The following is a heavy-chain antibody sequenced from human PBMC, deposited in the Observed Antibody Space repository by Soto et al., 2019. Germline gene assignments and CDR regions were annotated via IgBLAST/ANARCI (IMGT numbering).Heavy chain of an antibody. CDR1: GGSISSGDYY. CDR3: ARGYCSSPDCYLDY. Sequence: SETLSLTCTVSGGSISSGDYYWSWIRQPPGKGLEWIGYIYYSGSTYYNPSLKSRVTISVDKSKNQFSLKLSSVTAADTAVYYCARGYCSSPDCYLDYWGQGTLVTVSS. CDR2: IYYSGST. J-gene: IGHJ4*02. V-gene: IGHV4-30-4*01. D-gene: IGHD2-2*01.